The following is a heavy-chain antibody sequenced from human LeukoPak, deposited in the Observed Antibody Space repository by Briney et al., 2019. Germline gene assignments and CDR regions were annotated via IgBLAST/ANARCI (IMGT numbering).Heavy chain of an antibody. CDR1: GYTFTSYY. D-gene: IGHD3-10*01. J-gene: IGHJ6*02. CDR2: INHSGGST. Sequence: ASVTVSCTASGYTFTSYYMHWVRQAPGQGLEWMGIINHSGGSTSYAQKFQGRVTMTRDTSTSTVYMELSRLRSEDTAVYYCAREGAYYGSGSYYRGYYYYGMDVWGQGTTVAVSS. V-gene: IGHV1-46*01. CDR3: AREGAYYGSGSYYRGYYYYGMDV.